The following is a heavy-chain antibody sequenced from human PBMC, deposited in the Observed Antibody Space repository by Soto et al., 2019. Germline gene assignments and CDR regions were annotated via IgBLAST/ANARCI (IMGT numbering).Heavy chain of an antibody. D-gene: IGHD3-3*01. J-gene: IGHJ4*02. Sequence: GGSLRLSCAASGFTFSSYAMSWVRQAPGKGLEWVSAISGSGGSTYYADSVKGRFTISRDNSKNTLYLQMNSPRAEDTAVYYCAKDLSYDFWSGYPTIDYWGQGTLVTVSS. CDR2: ISGSGGST. V-gene: IGHV3-23*01. CDR1: GFTFSSYA. CDR3: AKDLSYDFWSGYPTIDY.